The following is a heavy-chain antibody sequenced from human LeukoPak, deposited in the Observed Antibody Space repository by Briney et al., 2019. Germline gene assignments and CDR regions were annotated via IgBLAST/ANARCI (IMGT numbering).Heavy chain of an antibody. D-gene: IGHD4-17*01. Sequence: ASVKVSCKASGGTFSNYAISWVRQAPRQGLEWMGGIIPIFDTADNAQKFQGRVTMTRNTSISTAYMELSSLRSEDTAVYYCARDYGDYNDAFDIWGQGTMVTVSS. J-gene: IGHJ3*02. V-gene: IGHV1-69*05. CDR1: GGTFSNYA. CDR2: IIPIFDTA. CDR3: ARDYGDYNDAFDI.